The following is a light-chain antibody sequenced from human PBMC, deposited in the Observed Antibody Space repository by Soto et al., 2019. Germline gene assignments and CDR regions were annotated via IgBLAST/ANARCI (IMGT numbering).Light chain of an antibody. CDR1: SGHSSYA. Sequence: QSVLTQSPSASASLGASVKLTCTLSSGHSSYAIAWHQQQPEKGPRYLMKVNTDGSHTKGDGIPDRFSGSSSGAERYLTISSPQSEDEADYYCQTWITGIRVFGGGTKVTVL. V-gene: IGLV4-69*01. J-gene: IGLJ3*02. CDR3: QTWITGIRV. CDR2: VNTDGSH.